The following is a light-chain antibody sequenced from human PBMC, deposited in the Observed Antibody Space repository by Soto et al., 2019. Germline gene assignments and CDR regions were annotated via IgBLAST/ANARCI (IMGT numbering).Light chain of an antibody. CDR1: RSNIGSNY. J-gene: IGLJ2*01. V-gene: IGLV1-47*01. CDR2: RNN. CDR3: AAWDDSLYVV. Sequence: QSVLTQPPSASGTPGQRVTISCSGSRSNIGSNYVYWYQQLPGTAPKLLIYRNNQRPSGVPDRFSGSKSGTSASLAISGLRSEDEADYYCAAWDDSLYVVFGGGTKLTVL.